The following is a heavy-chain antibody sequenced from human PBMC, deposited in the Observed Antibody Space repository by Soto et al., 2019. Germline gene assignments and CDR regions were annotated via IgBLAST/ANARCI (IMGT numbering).Heavy chain of an antibody. CDR2: INPNSGAT. D-gene: IGHD6-19*01. V-gene: IGHV1-2*02. CDR1: GYTFTDYY. CDR3: ARVVAGYDF. J-gene: IGHJ4*02. Sequence: DLEQSGAEVKKPGASVKVSCKASGYTFTDYYIHWVRQAPGQGLVWMAWINPNSGATDSAQKFQGRVTMTRDTSISTAYMELSRLRSDDTAVYYCARVVAGYDFWGQGTLVTVSS.